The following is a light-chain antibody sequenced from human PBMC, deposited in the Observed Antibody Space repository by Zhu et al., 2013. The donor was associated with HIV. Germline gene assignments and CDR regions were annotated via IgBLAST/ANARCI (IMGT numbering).Light chain of an antibody. CDR2: EAS. V-gene: IGKV3-15*01. CDR3: QQYDNWLDLT. J-gene: IGKJ4*01. Sequence: TQSPATLSVSPGETATLSCRASQSVRSRLAWYQHRPGQTPRLLIYEASTRAAGVPARLTGSGSGMEFTLRITSLQAEDFGVYYCQQYDNWLDLTFGGGTKVEIK. CDR1: QSVRSR.